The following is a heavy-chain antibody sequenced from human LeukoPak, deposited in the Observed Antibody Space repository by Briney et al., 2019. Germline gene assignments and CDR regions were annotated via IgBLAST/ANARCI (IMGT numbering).Heavy chain of an antibody. V-gene: IGHV4-39*07. Sequence: KASETLSLTCTVSGGSISSSSYYWGWIRQPPGKGLEWIGSIYYSGSTNYNPSLKSRVTISVDTSKNQFSLKLSSVTAADTAVYYCARVYYDILTGFGYYYYMDVWGKGTTVTVSS. CDR1: GGSISSSSYY. CDR3: ARVYYDILTGFGYYYYMDV. CDR2: IYYSGST. J-gene: IGHJ6*03. D-gene: IGHD3-9*01.